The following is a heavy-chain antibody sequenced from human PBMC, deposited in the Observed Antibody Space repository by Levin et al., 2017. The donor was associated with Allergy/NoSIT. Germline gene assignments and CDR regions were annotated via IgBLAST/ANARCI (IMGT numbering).Heavy chain of an antibody. J-gene: IGHJ4*02. CDR2: IKQDGSVK. D-gene: IGHD4-17*01. CDR3: AKEPYGTFSDY. CDR1: GFTFSSYW. Sequence: PGGSLRLSCTASGFTFSSYWMSWVRQAPGKGLEWVANIKQDGSVKYYVDSVKARFTISRDNAKNSLYLQMNSLRADDMAVYYCAKEPYGTFSDYWGQGTLVTVSS. V-gene: IGHV3-7*01.